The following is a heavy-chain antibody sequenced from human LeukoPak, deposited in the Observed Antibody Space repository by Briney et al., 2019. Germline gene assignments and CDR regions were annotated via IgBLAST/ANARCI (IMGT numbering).Heavy chain of an antibody. CDR2: IYHSGST. CDR3: ARGGYYGSGNDFRFDP. CDR1: GYSISSGYY. Sequence: SETLSLTCTVSGYSISSGYYWGWIRPPPGKGLEWIGSIYHSGSTYYNPSLKSRVTISVDTSKNQFSLKLSSVTAADTPVYYCARGGYYGSGNDFRFDPWGQGTLVTVSS. D-gene: IGHD3-10*01. V-gene: IGHV4-38-2*02. J-gene: IGHJ5*02.